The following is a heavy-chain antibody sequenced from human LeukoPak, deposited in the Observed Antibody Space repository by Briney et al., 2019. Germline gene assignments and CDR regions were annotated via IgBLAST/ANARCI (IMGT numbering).Heavy chain of an antibody. J-gene: IGHJ4*02. Sequence: SETLSLTCTVSGGSVNSGTYYWSWIRQPPGKGLEWIGYISYSGSTNYNPSLKSRVTISVDTSKNQFSLKLSSVTAADTAVYYCARGLMMAVAGRGEFHYWGQGTLVTVSS. CDR2: ISYSGST. CDR3: ARGLMMAVAGRGEFHY. CDR1: GGSVNSGTYY. D-gene: IGHD6-13*01. V-gene: IGHV4-61*01.